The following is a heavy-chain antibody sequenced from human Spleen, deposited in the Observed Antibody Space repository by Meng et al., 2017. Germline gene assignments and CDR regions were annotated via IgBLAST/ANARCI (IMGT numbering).Heavy chain of an antibody. D-gene: IGHD6-19*01. J-gene: IGHJ4*02. V-gene: IGHV4-34*01. Sequence: VQLQQWGAGLLKPSETLSLTCAFYGGSFSNYYGNWIRQSPGKGLEWIGEVSHGGTTNYNPSLKSRVSISVDTSSNQFSLELTSVTAADTAVYYCATLGLGWSGFDFWGQGTLVTVSS. CDR3: ATLGLGWSGFDF. CDR2: VSHGGTT. CDR1: GGSFSNYY.